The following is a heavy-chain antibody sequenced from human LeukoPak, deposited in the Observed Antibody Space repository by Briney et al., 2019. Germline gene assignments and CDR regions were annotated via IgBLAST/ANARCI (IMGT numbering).Heavy chain of an antibody. J-gene: IGHJ4*02. CDR2: IWYDGSNK. Sequence: GGSLRLSCAASGFTFSSYGMHWVRQAPGKGLEWVAVIWYDGSNKYYADSVKGRFTISRDNSKNTLYLQMNSLRAEDTAVYYCARGHYSGYDFAIDYWGQGTLVTVSS. CDR3: ARGHYSGYDFAIDY. D-gene: IGHD5-12*01. CDR1: GFTFSSYG. V-gene: IGHV3-33*01.